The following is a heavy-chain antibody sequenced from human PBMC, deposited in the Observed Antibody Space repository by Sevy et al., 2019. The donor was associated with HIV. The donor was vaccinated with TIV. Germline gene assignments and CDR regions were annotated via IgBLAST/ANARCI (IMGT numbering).Heavy chain of an antibody. CDR3: AREGETSGHSGAFDI. V-gene: IGHV3-30*04. J-gene: IGHJ3*02. CDR1: GINFRNSI. CDR2: MSFDGSIQ. D-gene: IGHD1-26*01. Sequence: GGSLRLSCSASGINFRNSIFHWVRQAPGKGLEWVALMSFDGSIQYFGDSEMGRLTISWDDSKNTSYLQVNSLIVEDTAVYYCAREGETSGHSGAFDIWGQGTMVTVSS.